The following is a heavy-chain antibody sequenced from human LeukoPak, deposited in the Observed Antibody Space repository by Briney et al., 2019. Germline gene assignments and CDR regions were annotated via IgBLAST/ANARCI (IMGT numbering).Heavy chain of an antibody. D-gene: IGHD3-10*01. J-gene: IGHJ4*02. CDR3: AKGTDGAGSYRPFDY. Sequence: GGSLRLSCAASGFTLSSSTMSWLRQAPGKGLEWVSAINRGGGTTSAESVKGRFTISRDDSKNTLYLQMNSLRAEDTAVYYCAKGTDGAGSYRPFDYWGQGTLVTVSS. V-gene: IGHV3-23*01. CDR2: INRGGGTT. CDR1: GFTLSSST.